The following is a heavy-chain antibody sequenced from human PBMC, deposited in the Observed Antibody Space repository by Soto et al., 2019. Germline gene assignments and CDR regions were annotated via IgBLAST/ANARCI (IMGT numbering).Heavy chain of an antibody. CDR3: ATTLPIAAAGYYYYYGMDV. D-gene: IGHD6-13*01. V-gene: IGHV1-46*03. CDR1: GYTFTSYY. J-gene: IGHJ6*02. CDR2: INPSGGST. Sequence: QVQLVQSGAEVKKPGASVKVSCKASGYTFTSYYMHWVRQAPGQGLEWMGIINPSGGSTSYAQKFQGRVTMTRDTSTSTVYMELSSLRSEDTAVYYCATTLPIAAAGYYYYYGMDVWGQGTTVTVSS.